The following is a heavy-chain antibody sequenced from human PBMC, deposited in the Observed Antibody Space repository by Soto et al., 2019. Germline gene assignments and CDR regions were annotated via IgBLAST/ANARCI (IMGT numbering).Heavy chain of an antibody. CDR1: GASIGRGDYY. V-gene: IGHV4-31*02. J-gene: IGHJ5*02. Sequence: PSETLSLTCTVSGASIGRGDYYWILIRQHPGKGLEWIGCIYYSGGTYYNPSLKSRVTISVDTSKNQFSLELSSVTAADTAVYYCASIYDSSGYYYGNNWFDPWGQGTLVTVSS. CDR2: IYYSGGT. D-gene: IGHD3-22*01. CDR3: ASIYDSSGYYYGNNWFDP.